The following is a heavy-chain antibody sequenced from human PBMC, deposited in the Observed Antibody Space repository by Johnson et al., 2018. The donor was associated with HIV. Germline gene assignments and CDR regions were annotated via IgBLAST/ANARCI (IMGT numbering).Heavy chain of an antibody. CDR3: AKGRSPRIQLRTWAFDI. V-gene: IGHV3-48*04. CDR2: ISWNSGNI. Sequence: VQLVESGGGVVRPGGSLRLSCAASGFTLSSYPMHWVRQAPGKGLEWVSGISWNSGNIGYADSVKGRFTISRDNAKNSLYLQMNSLRAEDTAVYYCAKGRSPRIQLRTWAFDIWGQGTMVIVSS. J-gene: IGHJ3*02. CDR1: GFTLSSYP. D-gene: IGHD5-18*01.